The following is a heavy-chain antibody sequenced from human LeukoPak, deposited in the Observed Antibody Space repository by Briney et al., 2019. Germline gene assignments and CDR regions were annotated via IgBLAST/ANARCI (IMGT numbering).Heavy chain of an antibody. J-gene: IGHJ6*02. CDR3: SRDGHTGRDV. D-gene: IGHD2-21*01. CDR1: GFIFSDYA. V-gene: IGHV3-49*04. Sequence: GGSLRLSCTASGFIFSDYAISWVRQAPGKGLEWVGFVRSRAYGGTIEYAASVKGRFTVSRDDSKSIAYLQMNSLKTEDTAVYYCSRDGHTGRDVWGQGTTVTVSS. CDR2: VRSRAYGGTI.